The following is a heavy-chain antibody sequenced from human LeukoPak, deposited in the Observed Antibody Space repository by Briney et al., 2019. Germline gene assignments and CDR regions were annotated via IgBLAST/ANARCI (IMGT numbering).Heavy chain of an antibody. J-gene: IGHJ4*02. V-gene: IGHV3-30*02. D-gene: IGHD2-2*01. Sequence: GGSLRLSCAASGFTFSSYGMHWVRQAPGKGLEWEAFIRYDGSNKYYADSVKGRFTISRDNSKNTLYLQMNSLRAEDTAVYYCAKDRKDIVVVPAALDYWGQGTLVTVSS. CDR2: IRYDGSNK. CDR3: AKDRKDIVVVPAALDY. CDR1: GFTFSSYG.